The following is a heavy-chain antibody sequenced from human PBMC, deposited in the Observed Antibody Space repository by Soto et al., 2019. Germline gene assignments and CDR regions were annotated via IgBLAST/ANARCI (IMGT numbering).Heavy chain of an antibody. Sequence: PGGSLRLSCAASGFTFSSYAMSWVRQAPGKGLEWVSAISGSGGSTYYADSVKGRFTISRDNSKNTLYLQMNSLRAEDTAVYYCALVGYSSSLQNTFDYWGQGTLVTVSS. CDR1: GFTFSSYA. CDR3: ALVGYSSSLQNTFDY. J-gene: IGHJ4*02. V-gene: IGHV3-23*01. CDR2: ISGSGGST. D-gene: IGHD6-6*01.